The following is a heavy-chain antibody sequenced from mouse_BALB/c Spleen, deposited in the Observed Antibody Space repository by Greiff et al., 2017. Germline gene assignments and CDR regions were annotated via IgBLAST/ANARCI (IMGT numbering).Heavy chain of an antibody. CDR3: ERHKDYYGSRDWYFDV. J-gene: IGHJ1*01. Sequence: EVKLVESGGGLVKPGGSLKLSCAASGFAFSSYDMSWVRQTPEKRLEWVAYISSGGGSTYYPDTVKGRFTISRDNAKNTLYLQMSSLKSEDTAMYYCERHKDYYGSRDWYFDVWGAGTTVTVSS. CDR2: ISSGGGST. D-gene: IGHD1-1*01. V-gene: IGHV5-12-1*01. CDR1: GFAFSSYD.